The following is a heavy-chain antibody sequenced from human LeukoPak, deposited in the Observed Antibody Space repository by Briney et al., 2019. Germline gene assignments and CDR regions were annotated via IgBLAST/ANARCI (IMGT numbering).Heavy chain of an antibody. Sequence: PSETLSLTCAVYGGSFSGYYWSWIRQPPGKGLEWIGEINHSGSTNYNPSPKSRVTISVDTSKNQFSLKLSSVTAADTAVYYCARVPDPSVNYYYGMDVWGKGTTVTVSS. CDR1: GGSFSGYY. CDR2: INHSGST. J-gene: IGHJ6*04. CDR3: ARVPDPSVNYYYGMDV. V-gene: IGHV4-34*01. D-gene: IGHD4-17*01.